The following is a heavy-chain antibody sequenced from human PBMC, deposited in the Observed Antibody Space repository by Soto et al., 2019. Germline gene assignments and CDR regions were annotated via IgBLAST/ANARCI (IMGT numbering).Heavy chain of an antibody. V-gene: IGHV1-69*08. CDR3: ARDRGIAAAGRAFDI. Sequence: QVQLVQSGAEVKKPGSSVKVSCKASGGTFSSYTISWVRQAPGQGLEWMGRIIPILGIANYAQKFQGRVTVTADKSTSTAYMELSSLRSEDTAVYYCARDRGIAAAGRAFDIWGQGTMVTVSS. CDR1: GGTFSSYT. CDR2: IIPILGIA. J-gene: IGHJ3*02. D-gene: IGHD6-13*01.